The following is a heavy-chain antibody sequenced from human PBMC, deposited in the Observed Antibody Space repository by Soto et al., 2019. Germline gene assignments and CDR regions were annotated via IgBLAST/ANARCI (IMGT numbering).Heavy chain of an antibody. D-gene: IGHD3-3*01. V-gene: IGHV1-2*04. CDR3: ERGRSKGSYDFWSGYLRRPHYSYGMDV. J-gene: IGHJ6*02. CDR2: INPNSGGT. CDR1: GYTFTGYY. Sequence: SSVKVSCKASGYTFTGYYMHWVRQAPGQGLEWMGWINPNSGGTNYAQKFQGWVTMTRDTSISTAYMELGRLRSDDTAVYYCERGRSKGSYDFWSGYLRRPHYSYGMDVWGQGITVTLSS.